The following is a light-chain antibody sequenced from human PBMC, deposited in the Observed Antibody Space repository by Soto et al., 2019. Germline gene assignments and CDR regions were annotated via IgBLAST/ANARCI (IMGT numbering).Light chain of an antibody. J-gene: IGLJ3*02. CDR3: CSYAGSHTWV. CDR2: DDS. V-gene: IGLV2-23*01. Sequence: QSALTQPASVSGSPGQSITISCTGTSSDVGSYNLVSWYQRHPGKAPKLMIYDDSERPSGVSHRFSGSKSGNTASLTISGLQAEDEADYYCCSYAGSHTWVFGGGTQLTVL. CDR1: SSDVGSYNL.